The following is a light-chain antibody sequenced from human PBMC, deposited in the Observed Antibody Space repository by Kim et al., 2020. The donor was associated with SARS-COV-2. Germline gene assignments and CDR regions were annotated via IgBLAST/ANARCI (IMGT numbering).Light chain of an antibody. CDR2: EDN. CDR1: RGSVVVNR. Sequence: GRTVTSSCTRTRGSVVVNRVQWYRQRQGRAPATVIYEDNQRPSGVPDRFSGSKDSAANAASLTISGLKTEDEADYYCQSFDSNIQVFGGGTQLTVL. CDR3: QSFDSNIQV. J-gene: IGLJ2*01. V-gene: IGLV6-57*03.